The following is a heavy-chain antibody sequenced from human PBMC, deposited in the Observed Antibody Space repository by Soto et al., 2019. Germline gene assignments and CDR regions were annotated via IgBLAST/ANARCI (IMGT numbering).Heavy chain of an antibody. CDR2: IYTSGRN. D-gene: IGHD6-19*01. J-gene: IGHJ6*02. CDR1: GGSISSYY. Sequence: SETLSLTCTVSGGSISSYYWSWIRQPAGKGLEWIGRIYTSGRNNYNPSLKSRVTMSVDTSKQQFSLKLSSVTAAETAVYYCAREICQSSGWYPTRDYGMDFWGRGPTGTLSS. CDR3: AREICQSSGWYPTRDYGMDF. V-gene: IGHV4-4*07.